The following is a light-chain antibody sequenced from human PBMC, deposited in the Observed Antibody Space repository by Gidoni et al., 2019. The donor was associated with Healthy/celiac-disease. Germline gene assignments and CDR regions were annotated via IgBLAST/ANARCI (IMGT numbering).Light chain of an antibody. Sequence: EIVMTQSPATLAVSPGERATLSCRASQSVSSNSAWYQQKPGQAPRLLIYVASTRATGVPARFSGSGSGTEVTLTISSLQSEDFAVYYCQQYDNWPPWTFGQGTKVEIK. CDR3: QQYDNWPPWT. CDR1: QSVSSN. CDR2: VAS. J-gene: IGKJ1*01. V-gene: IGKV3-15*01.